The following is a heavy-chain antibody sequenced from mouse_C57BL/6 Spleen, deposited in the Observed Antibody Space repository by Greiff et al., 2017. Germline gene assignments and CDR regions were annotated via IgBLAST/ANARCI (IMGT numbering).Heavy chain of an antibody. CDR3: ARANDYYFDY. Sequence: LVKPGASVKMSCKASGYTFTDYYMNWVKQSHGKSLEWIGVINPYNGGTSYNQKFKGKATLTVDKSSSTAYMELNSLTSEDSAVYYCARANDYYFDYWGQGTTLTVSS. J-gene: IGHJ2*01. CDR1: GYTFTDYY. V-gene: IGHV1-19*01. CDR2: INPYNGGT. D-gene: IGHD2-4*01.